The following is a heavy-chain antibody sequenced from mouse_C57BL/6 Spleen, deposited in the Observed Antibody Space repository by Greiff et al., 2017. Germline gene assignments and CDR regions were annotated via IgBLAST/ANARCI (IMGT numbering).Heavy chain of an antibody. CDR3: ARRGNWFDY. J-gene: IGHJ2*01. Sequence: VQLQQSGPELVKPGASVKIPCKASGYTFTDYNMDWVKQSHGKSLEWIGDINPNNGGTIYNQKFKGKATLNVEKASSTAYMELRSLTSEDTAVYYCARRGNWFDYWGQGTTLTVSS. D-gene: IGHD4-1*02. CDR1: GYTFTDYN. CDR2: INPNNGGT. V-gene: IGHV1-18*01.